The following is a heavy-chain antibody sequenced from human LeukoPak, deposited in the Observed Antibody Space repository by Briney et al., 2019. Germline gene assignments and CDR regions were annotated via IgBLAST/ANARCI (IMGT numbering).Heavy chain of an antibody. CDR1: GFTFDDYA. D-gene: IGHD3-22*01. V-gene: IGHV3-9*01. J-gene: IGHJ4*02. CDR3: AKDLNYYDSSGYLFDY. Sequence: PGGSLRLSCAASGFTFDDYAMHWVRQAPGKGLEWVSGISWNSGSIGYADSVKGRFTISRDNAKNSLYLQMNSLRAEDTALYYCAKDLNYYDSSGYLFDYWGQGTLVTVSS. CDR2: ISWNSGSI.